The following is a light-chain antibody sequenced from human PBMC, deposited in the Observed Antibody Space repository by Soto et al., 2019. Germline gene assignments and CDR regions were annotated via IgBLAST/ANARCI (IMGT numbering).Light chain of an antibody. CDR1: QSLSTY. V-gene: IGKV3-11*01. J-gene: IGKJ5*01. Sequence: EIVLTQSPATLSLSPGERATLSCRASQSLSTYLAWYQQEPGQAPRLLIYDASNRAAGIPARFSGSGSGTDFTLTISSLEPEDFAVYYCQQRGNWITFGQGTRLEIK. CDR3: QQRGNWIT. CDR2: DAS.